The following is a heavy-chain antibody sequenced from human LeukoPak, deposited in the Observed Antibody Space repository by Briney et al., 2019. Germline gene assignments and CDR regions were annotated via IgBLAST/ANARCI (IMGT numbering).Heavy chain of an antibody. J-gene: IGHJ4*02. CDR2: MNPNSGNT. D-gene: IGHD5-12*01. V-gene: IGHV1-8*01. CDR1: GYTFTSYD. CDR3: ARGRGYSGYDYSRSGAERGDY. Sequence: ASVRVSCKASGYTFTSYDINWVRQATGQGLEWMGWMNPNSGNTGYAQKFQGRVTMTRSTSISTAYMELSSLRSEDTAVYYCARGRGYSGYDYSRSGAERGDYWGQGTLVTVSS.